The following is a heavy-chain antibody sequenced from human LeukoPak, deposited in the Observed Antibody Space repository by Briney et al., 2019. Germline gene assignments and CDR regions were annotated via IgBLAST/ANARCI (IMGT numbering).Heavy chain of an antibody. CDR1: GYSITSGYY. CDR3: ARVGYFGSGNYYNDRGAFDY. Sequence: EPSETPSLTCTVSGYSITSGYYWGWIRQSPGKGLEWIGTIYHSGSTYYNPSLKSRVTMSVDTSKNQFSLKLSSVTAADTAVYYCARVGYFGSGNYYNDRGAFDYWGQGTLVTVSS. D-gene: IGHD3-10*01. CDR2: IYHSGST. V-gene: IGHV4-38-2*02. J-gene: IGHJ4*02.